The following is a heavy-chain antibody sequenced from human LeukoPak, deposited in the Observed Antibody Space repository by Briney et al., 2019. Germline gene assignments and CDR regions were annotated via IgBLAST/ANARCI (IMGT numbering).Heavy chain of an antibody. D-gene: IGHD3-22*01. CDR1: GFTFSSYS. CDR3: ARDGWYYYDSSGSTPNYYYYYYMDV. Sequence: GGSLRLSCAASGFTFSSYSMNWVRQAPGKGLEWVSSISTSGSYIYYADSVKGRFTISRDNAKNSLYLQMNSLRAEDTAVYYCARDGWYYYDSSGSTPNYYYYYYMDVWGKGTTVTVSS. V-gene: IGHV3-21*01. CDR2: ISTSGSYI. J-gene: IGHJ6*03.